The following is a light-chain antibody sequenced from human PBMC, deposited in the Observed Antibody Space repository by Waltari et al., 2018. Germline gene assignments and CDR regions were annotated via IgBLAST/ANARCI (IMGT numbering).Light chain of an antibody. J-gene: IGLJ3*02. V-gene: IGLV2-11*01. CDR3: CSYAGSYTWV. CDR1: SSDVGGYNY. CDR2: DVS. Sequence: SALTQPRSVSGSPGQSVTLSCTGTSSDVGGYNYVSWYQQHPGKAPKLMIYDVSKRPSGVPDRFSGSKSGNTASLTISGLQAEDEADYYCCSYAGSYTWVFGGGTKLTVL.